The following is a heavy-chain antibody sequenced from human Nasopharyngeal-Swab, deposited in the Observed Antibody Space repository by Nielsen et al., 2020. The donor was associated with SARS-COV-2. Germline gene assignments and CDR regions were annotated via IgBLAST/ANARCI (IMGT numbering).Heavy chain of an antibody. CDR3: ARERGRGGIWNYYYYYMDV. D-gene: IGHD3-10*01. CDR2: IYYSRST. CDR1: GGSISSSSYY. Sequence: SETLSLTCTVSGGSISSSSYYWGWIRQPPGKGLEWIGSIYYSRSTYYNPSLKSRVTISVDTSKNQFPLKLSSVTAADTAVYYCARERGRGGIWNYYYYYMDVWGKGTTVTVSS. V-gene: IGHV4-39*06. J-gene: IGHJ6*03.